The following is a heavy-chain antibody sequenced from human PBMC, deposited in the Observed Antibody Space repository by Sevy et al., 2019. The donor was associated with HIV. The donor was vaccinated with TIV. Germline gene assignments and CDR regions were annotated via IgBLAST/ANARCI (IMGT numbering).Heavy chain of an antibody. CDR2: IWYDGTNK. V-gene: IGHV3-33*06. CDR1: GFTFSSYG. CDR3: AKSVRGTWDAFDI. D-gene: IGHD6-19*01. Sequence: GESLKISCAASGFTFSSYGMHWVRQAPGKGLEWVAVIWYDGTNKYYADSVKGQFTISRDNSKNTLYLQMNSLRAEDTAVYYCAKSVRGTWDAFDIWGQGTMVTVSS. J-gene: IGHJ3*02.